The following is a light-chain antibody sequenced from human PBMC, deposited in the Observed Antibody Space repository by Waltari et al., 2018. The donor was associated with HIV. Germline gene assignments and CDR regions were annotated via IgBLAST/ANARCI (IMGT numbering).Light chain of an antibody. CDR1: SSNVGSDDL. CDR2: EVT. J-gene: IGLJ1*01. Sequence: QSALTQPASVSGSPGQSITISCTGTSSNVGSDDLVSWYQQHPGEAPKLIIYEVTKRPSGVSNRFSGYKSGNTASLTISGLQAEDEADYYCCSCPRSGIRYLFGTGTKVTVL. CDR3: CSCPRSGIRYL. V-gene: IGLV2-23*02.